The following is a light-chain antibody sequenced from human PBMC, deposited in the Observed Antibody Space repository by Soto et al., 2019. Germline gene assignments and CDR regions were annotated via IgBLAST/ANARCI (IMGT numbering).Light chain of an antibody. J-gene: IGLJ1*01. CDR1: SSDVGGYNY. V-gene: IGLV2-14*01. Sequence: QSVLTQPASVTGSAVQSIAISCTRTSSDVGGYNYVSWYPQLPGKAPKLLISEVSNRPSGVSHRFSGSKSGNPASLTTSGLQAQNEADYDRSSYRTGGSFVFGHGTKVTGL. CDR3: SSYRTGGSFV. CDR2: EVS.